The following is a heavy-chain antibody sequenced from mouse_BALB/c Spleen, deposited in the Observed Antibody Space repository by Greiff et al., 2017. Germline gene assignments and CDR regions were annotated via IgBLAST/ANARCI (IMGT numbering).Heavy chain of an antibody. J-gene: IGHJ3*01. V-gene: IGHV3-2*02. CDR2: ISYSGST. D-gene: IGHD2-2*01. Sequence: VQLKQSGPGLVKPSQSLSLTCTVTGYSITSDYAWNWIRQFPGNKLEWMGYISYSGSTSYNPSLKSRISITRDTSKNQFFLQLNSVTTEDTATYYCANDYGYDGVFAYWGQGTLVTVSA. CDR1: GYSITSDYA. CDR3: ANDYGYDGVFAY.